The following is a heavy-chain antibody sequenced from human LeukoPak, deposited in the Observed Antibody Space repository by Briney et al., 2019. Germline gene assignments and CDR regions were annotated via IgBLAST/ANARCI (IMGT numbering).Heavy chain of an antibody. CDR1: GFTFSTYW. V-gene: IGHV3-7*01. Sequence: SGGSLRLSCAASGFTFSTYWMSWVRQAPGAGLEWVSNIKQDGSEQYYVDSVKGRFTISRDNAENSLYLQMNSLRAEDTAVYYCGLGGGSSWYKAPDYWGQGTLVTVSS. J-gene: IGHJ4*02. CDR2: IKQDGSEQ. CDR3: GLGGGSSWYKAPDY. D-gene: IGHD6-13*01.